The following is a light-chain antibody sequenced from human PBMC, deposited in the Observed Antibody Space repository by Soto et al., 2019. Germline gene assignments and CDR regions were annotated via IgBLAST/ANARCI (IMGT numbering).Light chain of an antibody. CDR3: QQFNSYPR. V-gene: IGKV1-13*02. CDR1: QGISSA. J-gene: IGKJ4*01. CDR2: DAS. Sequence: AIQLTQSPSSLSASVGDRVTITCRASQGISSALAWYQQKPGKAPKLLIYDASSLESGVPSRFSGSGSGTDFTHTISSLQPEDFATYYCQQFNSYPRFGGGTKVEIK.